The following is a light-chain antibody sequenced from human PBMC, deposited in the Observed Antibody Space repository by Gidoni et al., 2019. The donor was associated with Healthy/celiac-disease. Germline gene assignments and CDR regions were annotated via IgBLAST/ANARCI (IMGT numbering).Light chain of an antibody. J-gene: IGKJ1*01. CDR3: QQYNGYSRT. CDR1: QSISSW. V-gene: IGKV1-5*03. CDR2: KES. Sequence: DIQMTQSPSTLSASVGDRVTITCRASQSISSWLAWYQQKPGKAPKLLIYKESSLESGVPSRFSGSGSGTEFTLTISSLQPDDFATYYCQQYNGYSRTFGQGTKVEIK.